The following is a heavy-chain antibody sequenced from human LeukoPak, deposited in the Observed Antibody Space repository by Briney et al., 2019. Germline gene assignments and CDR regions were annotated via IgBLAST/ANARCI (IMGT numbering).Heavy chain of an antibody. V-gene: IGHV3-30*04. D-gene: IGHD6-19*01. CDR2: ISSDGANI. Sequence: GRSLRLSCAASGFTFTSYALHWVRQAPGKGLEWVAFISSDGANIYYTDSVKGRFTISRDSSKNTVSLQMNSLRAEDTAVYYYARDPIAVGAYYFDHWGQGTLVTVSS. J-gene: IGHJ4*02. CDR1: GFTFTSYA. CDR3: ARDPIAVGAYYFDH.